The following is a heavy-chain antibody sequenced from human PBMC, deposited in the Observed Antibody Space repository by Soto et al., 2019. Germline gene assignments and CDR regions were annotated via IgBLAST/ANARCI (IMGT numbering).Heavy chain of an antibody. V-gene: IGHV4-39*01. J-gene: IGHJ6*02. CDR2: IYYSGST. CDR3: ARHSTRAPITMIAGYYYGMDV. CDR1: GGSISSSSYY. Sequence: QLQLQESGPGLVKPSETLSLTCTVSGGSISSSSYYWGWIRQPPGKGLEWIGSIYYSGSTYYNPSLKSRVTISVDTSKNQFSLKLSSVTAADTAVYYCARHSTRAPITMIAGYYYGMDVWGQGTTVTVSS. D-gene: IGHD3-22*01.